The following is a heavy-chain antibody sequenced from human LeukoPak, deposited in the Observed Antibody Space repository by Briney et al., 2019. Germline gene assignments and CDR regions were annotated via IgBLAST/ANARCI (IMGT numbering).Heavy chain of an antibody. D-gene: IGHD5-12*01. CDR1: GGSVSSYY. CDR2: ISATGST. V-gene: IGHV4-4*07. Sequence: PSETLSLTCTVSGGSVSSYYWNWIRQSAGKGLEWIGRISATGSTNQNPSLKSRVTMSLGTSKNQFSLNLRSMTAADTAVYYCARGMGGSLFDYWGQGRLVTASS. J-gene: IGHJ4*02. CDR3: ARGMGGSLFDY.